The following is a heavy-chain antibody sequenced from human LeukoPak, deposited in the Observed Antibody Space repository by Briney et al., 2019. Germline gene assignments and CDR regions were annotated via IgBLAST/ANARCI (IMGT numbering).Heavy chain of an antibody. Sequence: GGSLRLSCAASGFTFSSYGMHWVRQAPGKGLEWVAFIRYDGSNKYYADSVKGRFTISRDNSKNTLYLQMNSLRAEDTAVYYCAKDQEDYGGYYYYYYMDVWGKGTTVTVSS. D-gene: IGHD4-23*01. CDR3: AKDQEDYGGYYYYYYMDV. J-gene: IGHJ6*03. V-gene: IGHV3-30*02. CDR1: GFTFSSYG. CDR2: IRYDGSNK.